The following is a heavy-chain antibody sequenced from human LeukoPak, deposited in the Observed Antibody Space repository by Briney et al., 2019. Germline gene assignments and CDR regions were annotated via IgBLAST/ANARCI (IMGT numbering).Heavy chain of an antibody. CDR3: ARGPHIVMVTAIPQYFQH. Sequence: SETLSLTCAVYGGSFSGYYWSWIRQPPGKGLEWIGEINHSGSTNYNPSLKSRVTISVDTSKNQFSLKLSSVTAADTAVYYCARGPHIVMVTAIPQYFQHWGQGTLVTVSS. V-gene: IGHV4-34*01. CDR1: GGSFSGYY. J-gene: IGHJ1*01. D-gene: IGHD2-21*02. CDR2: INHSGST.